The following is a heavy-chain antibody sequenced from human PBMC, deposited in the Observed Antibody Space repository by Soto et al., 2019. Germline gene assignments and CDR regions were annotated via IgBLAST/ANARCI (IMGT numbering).Heavy chain of an antibody. CDR3: AKLRVLEWEVQESDY. Sequence: EVQLVESGGGLVKPGESLRLSCVASGFTFSSYSVNWVRRAPGMGLEWVSSISSANAHIYYADSVKGRFTISRDNAKNSLFLQMSSLRAEDTAIYYCAKLRVLEWEVQESDYWGQGTLVSVSS. CDR1: GFTFSSYS. J-gene: IGHJ4*02. D-gene: IGHD3-3*01. CDR2: ISSANAHI. V-gene: IGHV3-21*01.